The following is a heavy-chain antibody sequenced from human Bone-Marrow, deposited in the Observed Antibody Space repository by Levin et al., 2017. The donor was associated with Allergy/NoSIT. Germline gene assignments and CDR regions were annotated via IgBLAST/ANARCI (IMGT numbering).Heavy chain of an antibody. CDR3: AKGGDGLVPLMAFFDI. J-gene: IGHJ5*02. Sequence: GGSLRLSCEASGFSFSTFAMSWVRQAPGKGLEWVSAISGRGGSTYYTDSVKGRFTISRDNSKDTVYLQMNSLTAADTAVYYCAKGGDGLVPLMAFFDIWGQGALVTVSS. CDR2: ISGRGGST. V-gene: IGHV3-23*01. CDR1: GFSFSTFA. D-gene: IGHD3/OR15-3a*01.